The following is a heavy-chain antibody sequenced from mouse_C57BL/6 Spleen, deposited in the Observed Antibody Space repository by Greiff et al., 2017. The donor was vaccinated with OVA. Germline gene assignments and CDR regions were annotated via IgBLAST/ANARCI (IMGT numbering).Heavy chain of an antibody. V-gene: IGHV1-9*01. CDR1: GYTFTGYW. Sequence: VKLQQSGAELMKPGASVKLSCKATGYTFTGYWIEWVKQRPGHGLEWIGEILPGSGSTNYNEKFKGKATFTADTSSNTAYMQLSSLTTEDSAIYYGAGRGDLYYDDGPFAYWGQGTLVTVSA. D-gene: IGHD2-4*01. J-gene: IGHJ3*01. CDR3: AGRGDLYYDDGPFAY. CDR2: ILPGSGST.